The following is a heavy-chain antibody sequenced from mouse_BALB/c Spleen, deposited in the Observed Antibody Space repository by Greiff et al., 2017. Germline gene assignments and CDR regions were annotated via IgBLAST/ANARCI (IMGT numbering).Heavy chain of an antibody. D-gene: IGHD2-1*01. Sequence: VQRVESGPGLVQPSQSLSITCTASGFSLTSYGVHWVRQSPGKGLEWLGVIWSGGSTDYNAAFISRLSISKDNSKSQVFFKMNSLQANDTAIYYCARKDYGNSFAYWGQGTLVTVSA. CDR1: GFSLTSYG. CDR2: IWSGGST. V-gene: IGHV2-2*02. J-gene: IGHJ3*01. CDR3: ARKDYGNSFAY.